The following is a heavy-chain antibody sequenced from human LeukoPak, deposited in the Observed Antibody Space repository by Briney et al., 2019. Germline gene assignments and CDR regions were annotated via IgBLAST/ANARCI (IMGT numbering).Heavy chain of an antibody. CDR3: ARVRVGSGSYGPYFDY. Sequence: GGSLRLSCAASGFTFSSYAMHWVRQAPGKGLEWVAVISYDGSNKYYADSVKGRFTISRDNSKNTLYLQMNSLRAEDTAVYYCARVRVGSGSYGPYFDYWGQGTLVTVSS. CDR2: ISYDGSNK. V-gene: IGHV3-30*04. D-gene: IGHD3-10*01. J-gene: IGHJ4*02. CDR1: GFTFSSYA.